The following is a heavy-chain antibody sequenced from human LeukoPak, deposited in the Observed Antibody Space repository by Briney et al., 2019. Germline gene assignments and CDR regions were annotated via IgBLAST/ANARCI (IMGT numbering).Heavy chain of an antibody. CDR2: IYPGDSRI. CDR3: ACRMLTSTRFEP. D-gene: IGHD2-2*01. J-gene: IGHJ5*02. V-gene: IGHV5-51*03. Sequence: GASVKVSCKASGGTFSSYAIGWARQMPGKGLEWMAVIYPGDSRIRYNPSFQGQVTISADKSINTAYLQWSSLKASDTALYYCACRMLTSTRFEPWGQGTLVTVSS. CDR1: GGTFSSYA.